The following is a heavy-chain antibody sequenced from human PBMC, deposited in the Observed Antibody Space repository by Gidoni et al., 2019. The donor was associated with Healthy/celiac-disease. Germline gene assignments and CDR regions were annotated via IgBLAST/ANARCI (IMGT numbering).Heavy chain of an antibody. V-gene: IGHV4-34*01. CDR1: GGSFSGYY. J-gene: IGHJ4*02. CDR3: ARAPRGSRKDY. D-gene: IGHD1-26*01. Sequence: QVQLQQWGAGLLKPSETLSLPCAVYGGSFSGYYWSWIRQPPGKGLEWIGEINHSGSPNYNPSLKRRVTISVDTSKNQFSLKLSSVTAADTAVYYCARAPRGSRKDYWGQGTLVTVSS. CDR2: INHSGSP.